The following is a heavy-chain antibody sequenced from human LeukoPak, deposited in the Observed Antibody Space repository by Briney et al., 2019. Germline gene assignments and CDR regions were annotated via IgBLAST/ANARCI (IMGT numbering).Heavy chain of an antibody. D-gene: IGHD2-21*01. CDR3: SLDPEPVGVY. CDR1: GFPFSGSA. J-gene: IGHJ4*02. CDR2: IRSKANSYAT. Sequence: GGSLRLSCAASGFPFSGSAIHWVRQASGKGLEWVGRIRSKANSYATVYGVSVKGRFTISRDDSRNTAYLQMNSLKTEDTAVYYCSLDPEPVGVYWGQGTLVTVS. V-gene: IGHV3-73*01.